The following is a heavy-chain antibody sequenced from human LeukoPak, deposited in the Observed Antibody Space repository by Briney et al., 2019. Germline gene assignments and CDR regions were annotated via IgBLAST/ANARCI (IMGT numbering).Heavy chain of an antibody. J-gene: IGHJ4*02. V-gene: IGHV3-7*01. CDR3: AREIMVRGLEY. CDR2: IKQDGSEK. CDR1: GFTFSSYE. D-gene: IGHD3-10*01. Sequence: PGGSLRLSCAASGFTFSSYEMNWVRQAPGKGLEWVGNIKQDGSEKYYADSVKGRFTISRDNDKNSLFLQMDDLRAEDTAVYYCAREIMVRGLEYWGQGTLVTVSS.